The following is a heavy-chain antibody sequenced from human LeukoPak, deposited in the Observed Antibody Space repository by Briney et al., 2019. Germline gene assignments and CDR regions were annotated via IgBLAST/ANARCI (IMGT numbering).Heavy chain of an antibody. CDR1: GFTFNTYA. Sequence: GGSLRLSCAAPGFTFNTYAMSWVRQAPGKGLEWVSAISGSGGSTFYADSVKGRFTISRDNSKNTLYLQMKSLRAEDTAVYYCARERSLEIAVAGTIFDYWGQGTLVTVSS. CDR3: ARERSLEIAVAGTIFDY. V-gene: IGHV3-23*01. D-gene: IGHD6-19*01. J-gene: IGHJ4*02. CDR2: ISGSGGST.